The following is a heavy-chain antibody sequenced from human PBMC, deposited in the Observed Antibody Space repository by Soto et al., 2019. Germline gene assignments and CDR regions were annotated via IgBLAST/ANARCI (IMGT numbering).Heavy chain of an antibody. D-gene: IGHD2-8*01. CDR1: GYTFSSYG. CDR3: AKQTKVMVYARDPHGFDY. V-gene: IGHV1-18*01. Sequence: ASLKVDCKTAGYTFSSYGISCGRHTTGQGLEWMGWISAYNGNTKYAQNLQGRVTMTSDTSTSTAYMELRSLRAEDTAVYYCAKQTKVMVYARDPHGFDYWGQGTLVTVSS. J-gene: IGHJ4*02. CDR2: ISAYNGNT.